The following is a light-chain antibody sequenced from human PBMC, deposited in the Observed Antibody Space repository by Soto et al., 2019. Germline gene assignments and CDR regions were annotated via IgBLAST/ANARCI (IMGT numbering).Light chain of an antibody. CDR3: QQRSTWPRT. CDR2: DAS. V-gene: IGKV3-11*01. Sequence: EIVLTQSPATLSLSPGERATLSCRASQSVSSYLSWYQQKPGQAPRLLIYDASNRATGIPARFSGIGSGTDFTLTISSLEPEDFATYYCQQRSTWPRTFGLGTKV. CDR1: QSVSSY. J-gene: IGKJ1*01.